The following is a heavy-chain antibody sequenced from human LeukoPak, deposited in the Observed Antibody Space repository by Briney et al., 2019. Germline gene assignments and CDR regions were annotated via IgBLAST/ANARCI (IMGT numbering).Heavy chain of an antibody. V-gene: IGHV1-46*01. CDR1: GYTFTSYY. D-gene: IGHD4-17*01. CDR2: INPSGGST. Sequence: APVKVSCKASGYTFTSYYMHWVRQAPGQGLEWMGIINPSGGSTSYAQKFQGRVTMTRDTSTSTVYMELSSLRSEDTAMYYCARRGGKNYGDYLLYYYYMDVWGKGTTVTVSS. J-gene: IGHJ6*03. CDR3: ARRGGKNYGDYLLYYYYMDV.